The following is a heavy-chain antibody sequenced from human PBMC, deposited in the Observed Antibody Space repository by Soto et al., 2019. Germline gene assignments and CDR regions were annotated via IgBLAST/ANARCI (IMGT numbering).Heavy chain of an antibody. V-gene: IGHV3-9*01. CDR2: ISWNVGSI. J-gene: IGHJ4*02. D-gene: IGHD3-3*01. CDR3: AKGVAGFYYFDY. CDR1: GFTFDDYA. Sequence: EVQLVESGGGLVQPGRSLRLSCAASGFTFDDYAMHWVRQAPGKGLEWVSGISWNVGSIAYADSVKGRFTISRDNAKNSLYLQMNSLRAEDTALYYCAKGVAGFYYFDYWGQGTLVTVSS.